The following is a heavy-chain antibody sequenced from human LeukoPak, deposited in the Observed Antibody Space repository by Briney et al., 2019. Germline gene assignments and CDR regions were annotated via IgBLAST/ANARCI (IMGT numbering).Heavy chain of an antibody. V-gene: IGHV4-31*03. CDR1: GGSISSGGYY. CDR3: AECRDGYKFDY. D-gene: IGHD5-24*01. J-gene: IGHJ4*02. Sequence: SETLSLTCTVSGGSISSGGYYWSWIRQHPGKGLEWIGYIYYSGSTYYNPSLKSRVTISVDTSKNQFSLKLISVTAADTAVYYCAECRDGYKFDYWGQGTLVTVSS. CDR2: IYYSGST.